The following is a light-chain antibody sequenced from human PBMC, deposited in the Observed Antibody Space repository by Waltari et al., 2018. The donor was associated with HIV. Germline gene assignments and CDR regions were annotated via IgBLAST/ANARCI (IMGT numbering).Light chain of an antibody. Sequence: QSALTQPASASGSPGQSVTISCTGTSSDVGGYNFVPWYQQHPGKAPKLMIYDVSKRPAGVSNRFSGSKSANTASLTISGLQTEDEAEYYCSSYTSSTIPVVFGGGTKLTVL. CDR3: SSYTSSTIPVV. CDR1: SSDVGGYNF. V-gene: IGLV2-14*03. J-gene: IGLJ2*01. CDR2: DVS.